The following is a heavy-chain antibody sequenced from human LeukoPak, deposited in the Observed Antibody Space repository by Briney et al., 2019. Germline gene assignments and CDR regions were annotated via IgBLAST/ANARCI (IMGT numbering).Heavy chain of an antibody. Sequence: GGSLRLSCTTSGFTFTDYWMTWVRQAPGKGLEWVANINQDGSKKFYVDSVKGRLTISRDNAKNALYLQMNSLRAEDTGVYFCARGQTLTFWGQGTLVTASS. V-gene: IGHV3-7*01. CDR3: ARGQTLTF. CDR2: INQDGSKK. CDR1: GFTFTDYW. J-gene: IGHJ4*02.